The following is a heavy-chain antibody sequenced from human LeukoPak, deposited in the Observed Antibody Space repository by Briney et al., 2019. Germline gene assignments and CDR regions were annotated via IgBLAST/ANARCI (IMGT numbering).Heavy chain of an antibody. Sequence: GGSLRLSCAASGFTFSSYAMHWVRQAPGKGLEWVAIISYDGYNKYYADSVKGRFTISRDNSKNTLYLQMNSLRAEDTAVYYCAKGPHYGSGSYYDYWGQGTLVTVSS. CDR2: ISYDGYNK. D-gene: IGHD3-10*01. V-gene: IGHV3-30-3*01. CDR3: AKGPHYGSGSYYDY. CDR1: GFTFSSYA. J-gene: IGHJ4*02.